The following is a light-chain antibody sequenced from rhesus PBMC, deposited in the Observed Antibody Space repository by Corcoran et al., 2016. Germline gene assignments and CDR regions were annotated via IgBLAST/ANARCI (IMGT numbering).Light chain of an antibody. CDR3: QQHNTYPLT. V-gene: IGKV1-25*01. Sequence: DIQMTQSPSSLPASVGDTVTITCQASQGISEYLAWYQQKTGKAPKLLIYDASPLQSGVPSRFRGSGSGTEFTITISSLQPEDFATYYCQQHNTYPLTFCGGTKVELK. J-gene: IGKJ4*01. CDR2: DAS. CDR1: QGISEY.